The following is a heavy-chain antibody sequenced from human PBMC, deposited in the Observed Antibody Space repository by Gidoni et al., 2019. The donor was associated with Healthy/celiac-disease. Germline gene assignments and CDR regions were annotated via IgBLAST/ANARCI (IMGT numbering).Heavy chain of an antibody. Sequence: QLQLQESGPGLVKPSETLSLTCTVSGGAISSSRYYWGWIRQPPGKGLEWIGSIYYSGSTYYNPSLKSRVTISVDTSKNQFSLKLSSVTAADTAVYYCARASVVVTSGAFDIWGQGTMVTVSS. J-gene: IGHJ3*02. CDR2: IYYSGST. CDR1: GGAISSSRYY. D-gene: IGHD3-22*01. V-gene: IGHV4-39*07. CDR3: ARASVVVTSGAFDI.